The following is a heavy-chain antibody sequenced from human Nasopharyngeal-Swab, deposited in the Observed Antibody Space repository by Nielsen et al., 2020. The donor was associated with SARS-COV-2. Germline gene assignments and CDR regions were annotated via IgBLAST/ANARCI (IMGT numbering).Heavy chain of an antibody. Sequence: GGSLRLSCAASGSTFSSYAMHWVRQAPGKGLEWVAVISYDGSNKYYADPVKGRFTISRDNSKNTLYLQMNSLRAEDTAVYYCARGPDGVVVPAAILYWGQGTLVTVSS. D-gene: IGHD2-2*01. CDR1: GSTFSSYA. CDR3: ARGPDGVVVPAAILY. V-gene: IGHV3-30*04. J-gene: IGHJ4*02. CDR2: ISYDGSNK.